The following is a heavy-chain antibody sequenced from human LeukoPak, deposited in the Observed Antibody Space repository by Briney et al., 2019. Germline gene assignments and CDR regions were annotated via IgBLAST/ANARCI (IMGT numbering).Heavy chain of an antibody. CDR1: GFTFSSYA. J-gene: IGHJ4*02. D-gene: IGHD6-19*01. CDR3: EVAGTRNVWFDY. V-gene: IGHV3-30-3*01. Sequence: GGSLRLSCAASGFTFSSYAMHWVRQAPGKGLEWVAVISYDGSNKYYADSVKGRFTISRDNSKNTLYLQMNSLRAEDTAVYYCEVAGTRNVWFDYWGQGTLVTVSS. CDR2: ISYDGSNK.